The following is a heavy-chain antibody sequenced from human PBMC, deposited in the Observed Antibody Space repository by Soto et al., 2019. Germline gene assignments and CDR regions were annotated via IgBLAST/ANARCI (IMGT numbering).Heavy chain of an antibody. CDR2: IYNSGST. CDR3: TRGRMTTLD. J-gene: IGHJ4*02. Sequence: QVQLQESGPGLVKPSETLSLTCSVSGGSVSSANNYWSWVRQPPGKGLEWIGYIYNSGSTNYNPSLTRRVTISVDTSKNQFSLKLSSVTAADTAVYYCTRGRMTTLDWDQGTLVTVSS. CDR1: GGSVSSANNY. D-gene: IGHD3-16*01. V-gene: IGHV4-61*01.